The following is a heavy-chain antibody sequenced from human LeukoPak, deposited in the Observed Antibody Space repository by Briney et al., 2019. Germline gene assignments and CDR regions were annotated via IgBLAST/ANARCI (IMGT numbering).Heavy chain of an antibody. CDR2: IKQDGSEK. CDR1: GFAFSRYA. Sequence: GGSLRLSCVASGFAFSRYAMSWVRQAPGKGLEWVANIKQDGSEKYYVDSVKGRFTISRDNAKNSLYLQMNSLRAEDTAVYYCARAPFWGQGTLVTVSS. CDR3: ARAPF. J-gene: IGHJ4*02. V-gene: IGHV3-7*01.